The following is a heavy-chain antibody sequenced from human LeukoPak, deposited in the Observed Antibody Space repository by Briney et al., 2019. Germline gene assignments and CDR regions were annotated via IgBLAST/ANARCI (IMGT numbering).Heavy chain of an antibody. CDR1: GVSISSTSYY. V-gene: IGHV4-39*01. CDR3: ASSITIFGEVIWGTFDY. Sequence: AETLCLTCTVSGVSISSTSYYWGWLRQPPGKGLEWIGSIYSSGSTYYNPSLKSRVTISEDTSKRQFSLKLSSVTAADTALYYCASSITIFGEVIWGTFDYWGQGTLVTVSS. CDR2: IYSSGST. J-gene: IGHJ4*02. D-gene: IGHD3-3*01.